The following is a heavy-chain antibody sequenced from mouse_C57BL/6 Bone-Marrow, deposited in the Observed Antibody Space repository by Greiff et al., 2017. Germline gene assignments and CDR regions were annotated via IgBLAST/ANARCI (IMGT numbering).Heavy chain of an antibody. V-gene: IGHV1-82*01. Sequence: QVQLQQSGPELVKPGASVKISCKASGYAFSSSWMNWVKQRPGKGLEWIGRIYPGDGATNYNGKFKGKATLTAAKSSSTSYMQLSRLTSEDSAVYFFAKWLLLDYWGQGTTLTVSS. CDR3: AKWLLLDY. J-gene: IGHJ2*01. D-gene: IGHD2-3*01. CDR1: GYAFSSSW. CDR2: IYPGDGAT.